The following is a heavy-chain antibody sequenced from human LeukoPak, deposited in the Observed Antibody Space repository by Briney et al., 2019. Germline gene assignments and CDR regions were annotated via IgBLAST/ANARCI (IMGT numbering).Heavy chain of an antibody. V-gene: IGHV1-46*02. CDR2: INPSGGST. J-gene: IGHJ4*02. D-gene: IGHD6-19*01. CDR1: GYTFNNHY. Sequence: ASVKVSCKASGYTFNNHYMYWVRQAPGQGLEWMGVINPSGGSTSYAQRFQGRVTMTRDTSTRTVYMEVNSLRSEDTAVYYCARQGTYSSAIGMGYWGQGTLVTVSS. CDR3: ARQGTYSSAIGMGY.